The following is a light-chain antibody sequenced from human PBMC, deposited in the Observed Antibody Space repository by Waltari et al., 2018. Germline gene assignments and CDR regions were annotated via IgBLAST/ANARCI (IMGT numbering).Light chain of an antibody. J-gene: IGLJ3*02. Sequence: QSVLTQPPSASGTPGQRVTISCSGSSSNIGSSFVCWYQHLPGTAPKLLIYRNDRRPAGVPDRFSGSRSGPSASLAISGLRSEDEADYYCAAWDDSLTVRFGGGTKLTVL. V-gene: IGLV1-47*01. CDR2: RND. CDR1: SSNIGSSF. CDR3: AAWDDSLTVR.